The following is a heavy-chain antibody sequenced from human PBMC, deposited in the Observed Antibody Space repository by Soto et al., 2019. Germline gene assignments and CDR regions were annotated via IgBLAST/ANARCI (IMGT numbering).Heavy chain of an antibody. Sequence: LRLSCAASGFTFSNYGMHWVRQAPGKGLEWVAVISYDGSNKYYADSVKGRFTISRDNSKNTLYLQMNSLRAEDTAVYYCAKDLGSGSYLFDAFDIWGQGTMVTVSS. D-gene: IGHD1-26*01. CDR2: ISYDGSNK. V-gene: IGHV3-30*18. CDR3: AKDLGSGSYLFDAFDI. J-gene: IGHJ3*02. CDR1: GFTFSNYG.